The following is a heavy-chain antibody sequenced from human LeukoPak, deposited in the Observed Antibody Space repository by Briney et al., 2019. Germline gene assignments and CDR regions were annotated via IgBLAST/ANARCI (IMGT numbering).Heavy chain of an antibody. CDR1: GYTFTSFD. CDR3: ARDGTGVNFDY. Sequence: ASVKVSCKASGYTFTSFDMNWVRQAPGQGLEWMGWISAYNGNTNYAQKLQGRVTMTTDTSTSTGYMELRSLRSDDTAVYYCARDGTGVNFDYWGQGTLVTVSS. D-gene: IGHD7-27*01. CDR2: ISAYNGNT. J-gene: IGHJ4*02. V-gene: IGHV1-18*01.